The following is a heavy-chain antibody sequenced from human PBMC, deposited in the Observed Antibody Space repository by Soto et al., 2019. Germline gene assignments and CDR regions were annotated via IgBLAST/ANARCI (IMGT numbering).Heavy chain of an antibody. Sequence: GWSLRLSCASSVFTVISNYMSWVRQAPGKGLEWVSVIYSGGSTYYADSVKGRFTISRDNSKNTLYLQMNSLRAEDTAVYYCASERAGYSSGWYGGYYYGMDVWGQGTTVTVSS. V-gene: IGHV3-53*01. J-gene: IGHJ6*02. D-gene: IGHD6-19*01. CDR1: VFTVISNY. CDR2: IYSGGST. CDR3: ASERAGYSSGWYGGYYYGMDV.